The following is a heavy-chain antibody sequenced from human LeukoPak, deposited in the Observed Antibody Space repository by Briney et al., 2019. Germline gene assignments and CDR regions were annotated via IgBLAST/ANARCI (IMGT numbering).Heavy chain of an antibody. CDR2: TYRGSS. Sequence: SQTLSLTCAVSGDSVSGNIVAWNWIRQSPSRGLEWLGRTYRGSSYYAPSMKSRISISPDTFKNQFSLHLNSVTPEDTAVYFCVRGQYSAFDIWGQGTLVIVSS. CDR3: VRGQYSAFDI. J-gene: IGHJ3*02. V-gene: IGHV6-1*01. D-gene: IGHD2-21*01. CDR1: GDSVSGNIVA.